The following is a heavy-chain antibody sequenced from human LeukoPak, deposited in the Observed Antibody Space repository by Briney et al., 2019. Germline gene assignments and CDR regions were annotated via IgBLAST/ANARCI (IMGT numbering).Heavy chain of an antibody. Sequence: GGSLRLSCAASGFTVSSNYMSWVRQAPGKGLEWVSVIYAGGYTYYADSVKGRFTISRDNAKNSLYLQMNSLRAEDTAVNYCARSRLRWDMYTWFDPWAREPWSPSPQ. CDR2: IYAGGYT. J-gene: IGHJ5*02. D-gene: IGHD4-23*01. CDR1: GFTVSSNY. CDR3: ARSRLRWDMYTWFDP. V-gene: IGHV3-53*01.